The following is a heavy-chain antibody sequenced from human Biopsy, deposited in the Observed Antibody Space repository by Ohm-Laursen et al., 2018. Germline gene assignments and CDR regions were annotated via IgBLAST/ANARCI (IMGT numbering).Heavy chain of an antibody. D-gene: IGHD3-3*01. V-gene: IGHV1-2*02. CDR2: IDPKGGGT. CDR3: ARELGDFWGGRQFDF. J-gene: IGHJ5*01. Sequence: SVKVSCNASAYSFGDHRIHWVRQAPGQGLEWMGWIDPKGGGTNYAQKFQGRVTMTRDTSISTTYMELRRLTSDDTAVFYCARELGDFWGGRQFDFWGQGTLVTVSS. CDR1: AYSFGDHR.